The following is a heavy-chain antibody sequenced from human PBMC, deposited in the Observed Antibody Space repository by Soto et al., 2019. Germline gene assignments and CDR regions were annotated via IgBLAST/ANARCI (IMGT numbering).Heavy chain of an antibody. CDR1: GFTFSSYE. Sequence: GGSLRLSCAASGFTFSSYEMNWDRQAPGKGLEWVSYISSSGSTIYYADSVKGRFTISRDNAKNSLYRQMNSLRAEDTAVYYCARGSDSSSWYGYYYYYYGMDVWGQGTTVTVSS. CDR3: ARGSDSSSWYGYYYYYYGMDV. J-gene: IGHJ6*02. V-gene: IGHV3-48*03. D-gene: IGHD6-13*01. CDR2: ISSSGSTI.